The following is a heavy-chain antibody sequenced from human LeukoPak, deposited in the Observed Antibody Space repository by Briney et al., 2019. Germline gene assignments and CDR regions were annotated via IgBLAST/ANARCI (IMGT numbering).Heavy chain of an antibody. V-gene: IGHV1-69*13. J-gene: IGHJ6*03. CDR3: ARTYYYDSSGGTYYYYYMDV. Sequence: GASVKVSCKASGGTFISYAISWVRQAPGQGLEWMGGIIPIFGTANYAQKFQGRVTITADESTSTAHMELSSLRSEDTAVYYCARTYYYDSSGGTYYYYYMDVWGKGTTVTISS. D-gene: IGHD3-22*01. CDR1: GGTFISYA. CDR2: IIPIFGTA.